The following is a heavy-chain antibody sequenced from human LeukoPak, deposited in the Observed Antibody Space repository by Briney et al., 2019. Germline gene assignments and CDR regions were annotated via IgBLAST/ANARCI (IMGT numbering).Heavy chain of an antibody. V-gene: IGHV1-2*02. J-gene: IGHJ4*02. CDR1: GYTFTDYY. D-gene: IGHD6-19*01. Sequence: GASVKVSCKASGYTFTDYYLHWVRQAPGQGFEWMGWINPNSGDTIYAQKFQGRVTMTEDTSTDTAYMELSSLRSEDTAVYYCATDSSGWYLGYWGQGTLVTVSS. CDR3: ATDSSGWYLGY. CDR2: INPNSGDT.